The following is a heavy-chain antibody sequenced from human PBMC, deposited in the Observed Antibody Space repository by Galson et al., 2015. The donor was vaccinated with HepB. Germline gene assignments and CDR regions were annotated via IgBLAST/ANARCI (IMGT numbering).Heavy chain of an antibody. Sequence: SVKVSCKATGDILLNYGISWVRQAPGQGLEWMAWISAHNGNTNYAQKFQGRVTMTTDTSTNTAYMELRSLTSDDTAVYYCARTPRYCSGGRCYPYQYYQYMEVWGKGTTVTVSS. J-gene: IGHJ6*03. CDR3: ARTPRYCSGGRCYPYQYYQYMEV. CDR2: ISAHNGNT. V-gene: IGHV1-18*01. D-gene: IGHD2-15*01. CDR1: GDILLNYG.